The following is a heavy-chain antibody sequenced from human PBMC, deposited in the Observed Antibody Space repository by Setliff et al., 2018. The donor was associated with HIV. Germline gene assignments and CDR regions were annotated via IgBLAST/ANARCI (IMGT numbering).Heavy chain of an antibody. CDR1: GFTFSSFA. D-gene: IGHD6-13*01. Sequence: GGSLRLSCAASGFTFSSFAMSWVRQAPGKGLEWVSGISGRSGRTYYADSVKGRFSISRDNSKNRLYLQMNSLRAEDTAIYYCARGGASSLPLDYWGHGTLVTVS. J-gene: IGHJ4*01. CDR2: ISGRSGRT. CDR3: ARGGASSLPLDY. V-gene: IGHV3-23*01.